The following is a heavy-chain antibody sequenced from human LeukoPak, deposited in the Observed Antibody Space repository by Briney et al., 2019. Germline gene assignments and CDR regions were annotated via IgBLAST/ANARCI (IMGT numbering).Heavy chain of an antibody. Sequence: ASVKVSCKASGYTFTGYYMHWVRQAPGQGLEWVGWINPNSGGTNYAQKFQGWVTMTRDTSISTTYMELSRLRSDDTAVYHCAREVAGTLDYWGQGTLVTVSS. CDR2: INPNSGGT. CDR3: AREVAGTLDY. CDR1: GYTFTGYY. V-gene: IGHV1-2*04. D-gene: IGHD6-19*01. J-gene: IGHJ4*02.